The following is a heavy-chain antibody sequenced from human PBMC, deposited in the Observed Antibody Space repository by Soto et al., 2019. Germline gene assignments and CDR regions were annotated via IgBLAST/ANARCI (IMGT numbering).Heavy chain of an antibody. V-gene: IGHV3-30-3*01. CDR2: ISYDGSNK. CDR3: ARGGPEIYCSSSSCHYGMDV. D-gene: IGHD2-2*01. CDR1: GLTFSNYA. J-gene: IGHJ6*02. Sequence: PGGSLRLSCTASGLTFSNYAMHWVRQAPGKGLEWVAVISYDGSNKYYADSVKGRFTISRDNSKNTVYLQMNSLRLEGTAVYYCARGGPEIYCSSSSCHYGMDVWGLGTTVTVSS.